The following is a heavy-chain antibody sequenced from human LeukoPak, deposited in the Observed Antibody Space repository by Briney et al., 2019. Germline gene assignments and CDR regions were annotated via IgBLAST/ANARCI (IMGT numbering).Heavy chain of an antibody. CDR3: ARAYYQGDAFDI. Sequence: SETPSLTCTVSGGSISSYYWSWIRQPPGKGLEWIGYIYYSGSTNYNPSLKSRVTISVDTSKNQFSLKLSSVTAADTAVYYCARAYYQGDAFDIWGQGTMVTVSS. D-gene: IGHD1-26*01. J-gene: IGHJ3*02. CDR1: GGSISSYY. CDR2: IYYSGST. V-gene: IGHV4-59*01.